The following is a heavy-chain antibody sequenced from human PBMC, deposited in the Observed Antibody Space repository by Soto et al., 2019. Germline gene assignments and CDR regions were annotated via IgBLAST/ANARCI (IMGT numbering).Heavy chain of an antibody. Sequence: GESLKISCKGSGYSFTSYWIGWVRQMPGKGLEWMGIIYPGDSDTRYSPSSQGQVTISADKSISTAYLQWSSLKASDTAMYYCARPKYYYDSSGAPGAFDIWGQGTMVTVS. CDR3: ARPKYYYDSSGAPGAFDI. CDR2: IYPGDSDT. J-gene: IGHJ3*02. CDR1: GYSFTSYW. D-gene: IGHD3-22*01. V-gene: IGHV5-51*01.